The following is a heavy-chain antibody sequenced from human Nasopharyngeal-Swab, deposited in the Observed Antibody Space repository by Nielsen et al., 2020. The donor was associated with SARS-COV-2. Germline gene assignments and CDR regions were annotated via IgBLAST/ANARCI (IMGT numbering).Heavy chain of an antibody. CDR2: INTNTGNP. J-gene: IGHJ5*02. Sequence: ASVKVSCKASGYTFNTYTMTWVRQAPGQGPEWMGWINTNTGNPTYTQGFTGRFVFSLDTSVNTAYLQISSLKPEDTVVYYCATRYHWGQGTLVTVSS. CDR1: GYTFNTYT. CDR3: ATRYH. V-gene: IGHV7-4-1*02.